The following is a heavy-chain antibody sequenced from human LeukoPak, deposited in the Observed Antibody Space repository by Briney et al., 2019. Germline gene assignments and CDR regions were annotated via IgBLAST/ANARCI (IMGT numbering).Heavy chain of an antibody. CDR3: TRFRGSGSSTLYSFDY. V-gene: IGHV3-23*01. CDR2: LSGDSSSI. Sequence: GGSLRLSCAASQFTFNNNAMSWVRQAPGKGLEWVSGLSGDSSSIYYAASVKGRFTISRDNSKNMLYLQMNSLRAEDTAVHYCTRFRGSGSSTLYSFDYRSQGSLVTVAP. J-gene: IGHJ4*02. D-gene: IGHD3-10*01. CDR1: QFTFNNNA.